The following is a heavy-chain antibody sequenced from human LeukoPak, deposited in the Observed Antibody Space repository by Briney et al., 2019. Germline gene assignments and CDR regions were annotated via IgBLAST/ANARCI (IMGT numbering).Heavy chain of an antibody. CDR1: GGSISSYY. CDR2: IYYSGST. Sequence: SETLSLTCTVSGGSISSYYWSWIRQPPGKGLEWIGYIYYSGSTNYNPSLKSRVTISVDTSKNQFSLKLSSVTAADTAVYYCAGRTIPDHWGQGTLVTVSS. CDR3: AGRTIPDH. D-gene: IGHD5-24*01. V-gene: IGHV4-59*01. J-gene: IGHJ4*02.